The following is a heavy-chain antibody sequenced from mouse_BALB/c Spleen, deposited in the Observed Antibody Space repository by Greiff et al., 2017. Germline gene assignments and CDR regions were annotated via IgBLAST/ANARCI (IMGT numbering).Heavy chain of an antibody. CDR1: GFSLTSYG. J-gene: IGHJ4*01. Sequence: VQLQESGPGLVAPSQSLSITCTVSGFSLTSYGVPWVRQPPGKGLEWLGVIWAGGSTNYNSALMSRLSISKDNSKSQVFLKMSSLLTDDTAMYYCAEGGERSSYPYYAMDDWGQGTSVTVSS. D-gene: IGHD1-1*01. V-gene: IGHV2-9*02. CDR3: AEGGERSSYPYYAMDD. CDR2: IWAGGST.